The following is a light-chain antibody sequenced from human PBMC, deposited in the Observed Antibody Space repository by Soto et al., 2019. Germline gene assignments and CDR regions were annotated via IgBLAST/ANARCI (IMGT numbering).Light chain of an antibody. V-gene: IGKV1-5*01. CDR2: HAS. CDR1: QRISSW. Sequence: DVEMTLSQYTLSGSEGIRFFRTCRASQRISSWLAWYQQKPGTAPKLLIYHASSLESGVPSRFSGSGSGTEFTLTIICLQPDDFATYYCQHCNIYSEAFGQGTKVDI. J-gene: IGKJ1*01. CDR3: QHCNIYSEA.